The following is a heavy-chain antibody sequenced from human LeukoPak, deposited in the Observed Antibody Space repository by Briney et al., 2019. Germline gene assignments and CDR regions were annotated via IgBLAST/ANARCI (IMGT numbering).Heavy chain of an antibody. CDR1: GFTFSSYW. V-gene: IGHV3-7*01. CDR2: IKQDGSEK. D-gene: IGHD3-22*01. J-gene: IGHJ4*02. CDR3: ARSRSGYYEDY. Sequence: GGPLRLSCAASGFTFSSYWMSWVRQAPGKGLEWVANIKQDGSEKYYVDSVKGRFTISRDNAKNSLYLQMNSLRAEDTAVYYCARSRSGYYEDYWGQGTLVTVSS.